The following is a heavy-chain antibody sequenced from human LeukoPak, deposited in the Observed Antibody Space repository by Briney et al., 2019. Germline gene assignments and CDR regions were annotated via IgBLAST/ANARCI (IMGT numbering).Heavy chain of an antibody. D-gene: IGHD3-10*01. CDR3: ARVEGFGERWFDP. CDR1: GGTFSSYA. J-gene: IGHJ5*02. CDR2: IIPIFGTA. Sequence: ASVKVSCKASGGTFSSYAISWVRQAPGQGLEWMGGIIPIFGTANYAQKFQGRVTITTDESTSTAYMELSSLRSEDTAVYYCARVEGFGERWFDPWGQGTLVTVSS. V-gene: IGHV1-69*05.